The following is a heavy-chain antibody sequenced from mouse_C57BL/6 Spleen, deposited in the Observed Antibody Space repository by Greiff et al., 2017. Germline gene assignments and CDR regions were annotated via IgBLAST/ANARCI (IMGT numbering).Heavy chain of an antibody. CDR1: GYTFTSYG. J-gene: IGHJ2*01. V-gene: IGHV1-81*01. D-gene: IGHD1-1*01. CDR2: IYPRSGNT. CDR3: ARSYGGYFDY. Sequence: QVQLKQSGAELARPGASVKLSCAASGYTFTSYGISWVQQRTGQGLEWIGEIYPRSGNTYYNEKFKGKATLTADKSSSTAYMEHRSLTTADSAVSYCARSYGGYFDYWGQGTTLTVSS.